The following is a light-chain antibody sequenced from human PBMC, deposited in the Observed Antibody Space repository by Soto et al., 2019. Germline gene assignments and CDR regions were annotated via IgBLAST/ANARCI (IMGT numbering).Light chain of an antibody. CDR1: SSDVGGYNY. CDR3: CSYAGSSLYV. Sequence: LTQPRSVSGSPGQSVTISCTGTSSDVGGYNYVSWYQQHPGKAPKLMIYDVSKRPSGVPDRFSGSKSGNTASLTISGLQAEDEADYYCCSYAGSSLYVFGTGTKVT. V-gene: IGLV2-11*01. J-gene: IGLJ1*01. CDR2: DVS.